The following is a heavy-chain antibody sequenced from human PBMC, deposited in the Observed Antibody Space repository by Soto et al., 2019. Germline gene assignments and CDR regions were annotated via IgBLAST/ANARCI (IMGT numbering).Heavy chain of an antibody. D-gene: IGHD2-2*01. CDR2: ISWNSGSI. J-gene: IGHJ6*03. CDR1: GFTFDDYA. CDR3: AKDIGGDIVVVPAAPTPRYYYYMDV. Sequence: GGSLRLSCAASGFTFDDYAMHWVRQAPGKGLEWVSGISWNSGSIGYADSVKGRFTISRDNAKNSLYLQMNSLRAEDTALYYCAKDIGGDIVVVPAAPTPRYYYYMDVWGKGTTVTVSS. V-gene: IGHV3-9*01.